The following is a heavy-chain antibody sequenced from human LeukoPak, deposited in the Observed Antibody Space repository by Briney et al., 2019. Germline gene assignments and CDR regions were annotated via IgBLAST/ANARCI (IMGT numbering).Heavy chain of an antibody. D-gene: IGHD3/OR15-3a*01. CDR3: ARDWTRDYGMDV. V-gene: IGHV4-31*03. Sequence: PSQTLSLTCTVSGGSISSGGYYWSWIRQHPGKGLEWIGYIYYSGSTYYNPSLKSRVTISVDTSKNQFSLKLSSVTAADTAVYYCARDWTRDYGMDVWGQGTTVTVSS. CDR2: IYYSGST. CDR1: GGSISSGGYY. J-gene: IGHJ6*02.